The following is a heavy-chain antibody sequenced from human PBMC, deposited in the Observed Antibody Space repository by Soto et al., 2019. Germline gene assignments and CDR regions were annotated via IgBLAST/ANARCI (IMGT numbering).Heavy chain of an antibody. CDR1: GDSFTSYW. CDR2: IYPGDSNT. D-gene: IGHD2-2*02. Sequence: WESLTIHCKCSGDSFTSYWIGWVRQMPGKGLEWMGIIYPGDSNTRYSPSFQGQVTISADKSISTAYLQWSSLKASDTAMYYCARQGYCSSTACYTVDFWGQGTLVTVSS. J-gene: IGHJ4*02. CDR3: ARQGYCSSTACYTVDF. V-gene: IGHV5-51*01.